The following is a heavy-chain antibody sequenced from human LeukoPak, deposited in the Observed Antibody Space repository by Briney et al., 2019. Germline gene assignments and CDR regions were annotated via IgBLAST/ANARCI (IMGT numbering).Heavy chain of an antibody. CDR1: GASLTTYH. V-gene: IGHV4-59*01. J-gene: IGHJ4*02. CDR3: ARWNDNYRAFDY. CDR2: IYHTGST. Sequence: SETLSLTCTVSGASLTTYHWNWIRQPPGKGLEWIGYIYHTGSTNSNPSLKSRVTKSIDTSKNQFSLKLTSVTAADTAVYFCARWNDNYRAFDYWGQGTLVTVSS. D-gene: IGHD1-1*01.